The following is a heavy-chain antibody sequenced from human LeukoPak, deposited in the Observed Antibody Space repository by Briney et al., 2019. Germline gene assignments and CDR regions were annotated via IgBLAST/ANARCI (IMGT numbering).Heavy chain of an antibody. CDR1: GGSISSYY. J-gene: IGHJ4*02. CDR2: IYYSGST. CDR3: ARHPSIAARPYYFDY. Sequence: RPSETLSLTCTVSGGSISSYYWSWIRQPPGKGLEWIGYIYYSGSTNYNPSLKSRVTISVDTSKNQFSLKLSSVTAADTAVYYCARHPSIAARPYYFDYWGQGTLVTVSS. V-gene: IGHV4-59*01. D-gene: IGHD6-6*01.